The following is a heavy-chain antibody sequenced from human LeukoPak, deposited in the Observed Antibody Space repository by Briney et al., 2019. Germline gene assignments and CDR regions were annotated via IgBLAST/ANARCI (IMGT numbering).Heavy chain of an antibody. CDR1: GASIISYY. J-gene: IGHJ4*02. Sequence: SSETLSLTCTVSGASIISYYWNWIRQPPGKGLEWIGYIYYEGSTKYNPSLNSRVTISVDTSKNQFSLKLTSVTAADTAVYYCASPSSSWLYFDYWSQGTLVTVSS. D-gene: IGHD6-13*01. V-gene: IGHV4-59*01. CDR2: IYYEGST. CDR3: ASPSSSWLYFDY.